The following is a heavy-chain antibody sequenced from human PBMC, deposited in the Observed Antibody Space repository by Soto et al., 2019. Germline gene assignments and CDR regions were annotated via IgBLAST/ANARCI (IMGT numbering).Heavy chain of an antibody. V-gene: IGHV3-7*01. Sequence: PGGSLRLSCAASGFTFSSYGMHWVRQAPGKGLEWVANIKQDGSEKHYLDSVKGRFTISRDNAMNSLYLQMNSLRSEDTAVYYCARDSPIVGGTGASDIWGQGTVVTVSS. CDR1: GFTFSSYG. J-gene: IGHJ3*02. CDR2: IKQDGSEK. D-gene: IGHD1-26*01. CDR3: ARDSPIVGGTGASDI.